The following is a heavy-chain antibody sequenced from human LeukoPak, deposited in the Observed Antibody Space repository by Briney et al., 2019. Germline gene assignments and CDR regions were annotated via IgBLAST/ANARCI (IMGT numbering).Heavy chain of an antibody. CDR3: AKAVYTTIVFIDY. D-gene: IGHD5-18*01. V-gene: IGHV3-23*01. Sequence: GGSLRLSCAASGFIFSSYGMSWVRQAPGKGLEWVSAISGSGDDTYYADSVKGRFTISRDNSKNTLYLQMNSLRAEDTAVYYCAKAVYTTIVFIDYWGQGTLVTVSS. CDR1: GFIFSSYG. CDR2: ISGSGDDT. J-gene: IGHJ4*02.